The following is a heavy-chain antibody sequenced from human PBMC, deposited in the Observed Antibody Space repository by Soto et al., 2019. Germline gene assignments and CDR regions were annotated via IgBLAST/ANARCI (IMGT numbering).Heavy chain of an antibody. J-gene: IGHJ4*02. CDR2: IIPIFGTA. CDR3: ARDGGVITEPSSTG. CDR1: GGTFSSYA. D-gene: IGHD3-16*02. Sequence: SVKVSCKASGGTFSSYAISWVRQAPGQGLEWMGGIIPIFGTANYAQKFRGRVTITADESTSTAYMELSSLRSEDTAVYYCARDGGVITEPSSTGWGQGTLVTVSS. V-gene: IGHV1-69*01.